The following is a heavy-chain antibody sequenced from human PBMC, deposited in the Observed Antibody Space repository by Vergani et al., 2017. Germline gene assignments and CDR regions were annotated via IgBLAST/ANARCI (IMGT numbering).Heavy chain of an antibody. CDR1: GYTFTGYY. Sequence: QVQLVQSGAEVKKLGASVKVSCKASGYTFTGYYMHWVRQAPGQGLEWMGWINPNSGGTNYAQKFQGRVTMTRDTSISTAYMELSRLRSEDTAVYYCARDPGRGILTGYYRLSHYYYGMDVWGQ. CDR2: INPNSGGT. V-gene: IGHV1-2*02. J-gene: IGHJ6*02. D-gene: IGHD3-9*01. CDR3: ARDPGRGILTGYYRLSHYYYGMDV.